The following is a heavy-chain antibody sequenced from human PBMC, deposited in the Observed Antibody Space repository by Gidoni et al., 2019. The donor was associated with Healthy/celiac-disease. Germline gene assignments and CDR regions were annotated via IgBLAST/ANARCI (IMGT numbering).Heavy chain of an antibody. Sequence: VQPGGSLRLSCAASGFTFSRYAMSLVRQAPGKGLEWVSAISGSGGSTYYADSVKGRFTISRDNSKNTLYLQMNSLRAEDTAVYYCAKAYYDILTGYPSNYYYYYGMDVWGQGTTVTVSS. CDR3: AKAYYDILTGYPSNYYYYYGMDV. D-gene: IGHD3-9*01. J-gene: IGHJ6*02. CDR2: ISGSGGST. V-gene: IGHV3-23*01. CDR1: GFTFSRYA.